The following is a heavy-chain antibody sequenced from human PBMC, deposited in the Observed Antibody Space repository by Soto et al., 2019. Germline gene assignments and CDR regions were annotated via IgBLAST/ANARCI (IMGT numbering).Heavy chain of an antibody. Sequence: EVQLLESGGGLVQPGGSLRLSCAASGFTFSRSAMRWVRQAPGTGLGWVAVITGSGGNTFYAAPVKGRFTIPRDNSKNTLHLQMNSLRAEDTAVYYCAKRPTGGTYAFDSWGQGTMVTVSS. CDR3: AKRPTGGTYAFDS. CDR2: ITGSGGNT. CDR1: GFTFSRSA. V-gene: IGHV3-23*01. J-gene: IGHJ3*02.